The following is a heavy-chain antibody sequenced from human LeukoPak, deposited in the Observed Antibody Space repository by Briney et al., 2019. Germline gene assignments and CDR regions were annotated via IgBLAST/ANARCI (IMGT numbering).Heavy chain of an antibody. Sequence: KSSETLSLTCTVSGGSVSSENFYWSWIRQPPGKGVEWIGYIYYTGNTNYNPSLKSRVTISVDTSKYQFSLKLSSVTAADTAVYYCARVWSSRKAFDIWGQGTMVTVSS. D-gene: IGHD3-16*01. V-gene: IGHV4-61*01. CDR3: ARVWSSRKAFDI. CDR1: GGSVSSENFY. CDR2: IYYTGNT. J-gene: IGHJ3*02.